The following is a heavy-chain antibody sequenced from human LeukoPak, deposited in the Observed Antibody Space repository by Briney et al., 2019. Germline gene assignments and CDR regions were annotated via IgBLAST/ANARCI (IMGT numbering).Heavy chain of an antibody. Sequence: GGSLRLSCAASGFTFSGYGMHWVRQAPGKGLEWVSYISSRSSHTNYADSVKGRFTISRDNAKNSLYLQMNSLRAEDTAVYYCARFSSGWYYFDYWGQGTLVTVSS. J-gene: IGHJ4*02. V-gene: IGHV3-21*05. CDR1: GFTFSGYG. CDR2: ISSRSSHT. D-gene: IGHD6-19*01. CDR3: ARFSSGWYYFDY.